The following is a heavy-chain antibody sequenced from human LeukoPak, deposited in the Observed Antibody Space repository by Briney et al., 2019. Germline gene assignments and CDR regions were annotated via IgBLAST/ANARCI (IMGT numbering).Heavy chain of an antibody. D-gene: IGHD3/OR15-3a*01. Sequence: SETLSLTCTVSGGSISSSSYYWGWIRQPPGKGLEWIGSIYYSGSTYYNPSLKSRVTISVDTSKNQFSLKLSSVTAADTAVYYCAREVGLGLRGDWFDPWGQGTLVTVSS. CDR2: IYYSGST. CDR3: AREVGLGLRGDWFDP. V-gene: IGHV4-39*07. J-gene: IGHJ5*02. CDR1: GGSISSSSYY.